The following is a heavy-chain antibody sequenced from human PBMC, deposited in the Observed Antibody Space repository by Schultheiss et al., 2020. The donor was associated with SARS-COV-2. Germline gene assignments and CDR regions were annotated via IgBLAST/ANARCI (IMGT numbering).Heavy chain of an antibody. CDR1: DGSISNYY. CDR3: ARVEEDCSGGSCYYFDY. D-gene: IGHD2-15*01. CDR2: IYTSERT. J-gene: IGHJ4*02. V-gene: IGHV4-4*07. Sequence: SETLSLTCPVSDGSISNYYCNWIRQPAGKGLEWIGRIYTSERTDYNPSLKSRVTMSVDTSKNQFSLKLSSVTAEDTAVYYCARVEEDCSGGSCYYFDYWGQGTLVTVSS.